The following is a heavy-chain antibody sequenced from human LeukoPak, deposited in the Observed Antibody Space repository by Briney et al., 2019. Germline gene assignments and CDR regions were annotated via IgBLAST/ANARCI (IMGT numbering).Heavy chain of an antibody. CDR3: ARGAGGFDP. CDR2: INNSGST. V-gene: IGHV4-34*01. Sequence: PSETLSLTCAVYGGSFSGYYWSWIRQPPGKGLEWNGEINNSGSTNYNPSLKRGVTISVDTSKKQFSLKLSSVTAADTAVYYCARGAGGFDPWGQGTLVTVSS. CDR1: GGSFSGYY. J-gene: IGHJ5*02.